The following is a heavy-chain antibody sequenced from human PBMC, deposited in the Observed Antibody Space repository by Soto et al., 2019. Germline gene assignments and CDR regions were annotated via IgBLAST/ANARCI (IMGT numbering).Heavy chain of an antibody. CDR3: ASHRDDTYYYGTESYRDA. J-gene: IGHJ6*02. CDR1: GFTFSSYG. V-gene: IGHV3-30*03. D-gene: IGHD3-10*01. CDR2: ISYDGSNK. Sequence: GGSLRLSCAASGFTFSSYGMHWVRQAPGKGLEWVAVISYDGSNKYYADSVKGRFTISRDNSKNTLYLQMNSLRAEDTAVYYCASHRDDTYYYGTESYRDAWGQGTTVTVSS.